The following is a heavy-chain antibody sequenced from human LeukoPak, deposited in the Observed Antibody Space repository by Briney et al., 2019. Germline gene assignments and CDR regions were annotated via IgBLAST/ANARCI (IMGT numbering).Heavy chain of an antibody. V-gene: IGHV1-69*13. CDR3: ARENRSYYSSGWYGLNWFDP. CDR1: GGTFSSYA. J-gene: IGHJ5*02. D-gene: IGHD6-19*01. Sequence: VKASCKASGGTFSSYAISWVRQAPGQGLEWMGGIIPIFGTANYAQKFQGRVTITADESTSTAYMELSSLRSEDTAVCYCARENRSYYSSGWYGLNWFDPWGQGTLVTVSS. CDR2: IIPIFGTA.